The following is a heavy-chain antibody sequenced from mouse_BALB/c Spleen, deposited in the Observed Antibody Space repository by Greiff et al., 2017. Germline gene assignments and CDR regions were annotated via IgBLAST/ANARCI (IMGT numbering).Heavy chain of an antibody. CDR1: GFTFSSYA. D-gene: IGHD1-2*01. CDR3: ARGGLLRLLYWYFDV. V-gene: IGHV5-6-5*01. J-gene: IGHJ1*01. CDR2: ISSGGST. Sequence: EVKLVESGGGLVKPGGSLKLSCAASGFTFSSYAMSWVRQTPEKRLEWVASISSGGSTYYPDSVKGRFTISRDNARNILYLQMSSLRSEDTAMYYCARGGLLRLLYWYFDVWGAGTTVTVSS.